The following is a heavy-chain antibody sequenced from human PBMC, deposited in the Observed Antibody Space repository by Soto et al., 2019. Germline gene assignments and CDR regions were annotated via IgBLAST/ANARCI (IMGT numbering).Heavy chain of an antibody. CDR2: INHSGST. CDR3: ARGQSSLLLDC. J-gene: IGHJ4*02. CDR1: GGFFSGYY. Sequence: SETLCLTCALDGGFFSGYYCSWSRQPPGKGLEWIGEINHSGSTNYNPTLKSRVTISVDTSKNQFSLKLSSVTAADTAVYYCARGQSSLLLDCWGQGVLVT. D-gene: IGHD2-8*02. V-gene: IGHV4-34*01.